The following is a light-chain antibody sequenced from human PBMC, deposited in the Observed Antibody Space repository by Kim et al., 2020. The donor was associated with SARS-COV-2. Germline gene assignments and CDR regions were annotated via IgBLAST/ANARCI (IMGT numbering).Light chain of an antibody. CDR1: SLRSYY. CDR3: NSRDSSGNHLV. V-gene: IGLV3-19*01. J-gene: IGLJ1*01. Sequence: ALGQTVRITCQGDSLRSYYASWYQQKPGQAPVLVIYGKNNRPSWIPDRFSGSSSGNTASLTITGAQAEDEADYYCNSRDSSGNHLVFGTGTKVTVL. CDR2: GKN.